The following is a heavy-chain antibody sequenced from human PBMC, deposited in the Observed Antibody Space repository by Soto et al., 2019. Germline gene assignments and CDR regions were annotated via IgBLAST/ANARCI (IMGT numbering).Heavy chain of an antibody. CDR2: ISSTTNYI. Sequence: GGSLRLSCAASGFTFTRYSMNWVRQAPGKGLEWVSSISSTTNYIYYGDSMKGRFIISRDNAKNSLYLEMNSLRAEDTAVYYCARESEDLTSNFDYWGQGTLVTVSS. CDR1: GFTFTRYS. CDR3: ARESEDLTSNFDY. J-gene: IGHJ4*02. V-gene: IGHV3-21*06.